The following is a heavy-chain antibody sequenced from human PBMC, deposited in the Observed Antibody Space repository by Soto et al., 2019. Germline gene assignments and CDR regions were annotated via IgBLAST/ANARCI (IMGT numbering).Heavy chain of an antibody. CDR3: AKLSNDYYYYGMDV. CDR1: GFTFSSYA. D-gene: IGHD3-16*02. V-gene: IGHV3-23*01. Sequence: EVQLLESGGGLVQPGGSLRLSCAASGFTFSSYAMSWVRQAPGKGLEWVSAISGSGGSTCYADSVKGRFTISRDNSKNTLYLQMNSLRAEDTAVYYCAKLSNDYYYYGMDVWGQGTTVTVSS. CDR2: ISGSGGST. J-gene: IGHJ6*02.